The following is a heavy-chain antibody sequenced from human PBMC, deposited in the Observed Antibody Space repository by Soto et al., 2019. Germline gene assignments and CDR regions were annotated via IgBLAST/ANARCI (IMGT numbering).Heavy chain of an antibody. D-gene: IGHD6-19*01. J-gene: IGHJ4*02. CDR1: GFTMSNYW. V-gene: IGHV3-7*04. CDR2: RKQDGSEK. Sequence: EVQLVESGGGLVQSGGSLRLSCAASGFTMSNYWMNWVRQAPGKGLEWVANRKQDGSEKYYVDSVEGRFAISRDNAKSSLNLQMNSLRAEDTAVYYCAGGSGWLIDYWGQGTLVTVSS. CDR3: AGGSGWLIDY.